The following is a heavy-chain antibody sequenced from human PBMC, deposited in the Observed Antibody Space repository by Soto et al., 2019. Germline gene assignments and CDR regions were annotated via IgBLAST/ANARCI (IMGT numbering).Heavy chain of an antibody. D-gene: IGHD3-16*02. CDR2: ISWNSNSI. CDR1: GFMFDDYA. V-gene: IGHV3-9*01. CDR3: ANSTIIASRPSDY. J-gene: IGHJ4*02. Sequence: EVQLVESGGGLVQPGRSLRPSCEASGFMFDDYAMYWVRQAPGRGLEWVSGISWNSNSIVYADSVKVRFTISRGNAKNSLYLQMNSLKPEDKALNNFANSTIIASRPSDYWGQKTLVTVSS.